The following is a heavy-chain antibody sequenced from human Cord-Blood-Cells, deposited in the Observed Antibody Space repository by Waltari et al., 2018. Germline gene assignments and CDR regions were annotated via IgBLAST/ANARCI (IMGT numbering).Heavy chain of an antibody. D-gene: IGHD3-16*01. V-gene: IGHV4-4*07. CDR2: IYTSGST. Sequence: QVQLQESGPGLVKPSETLSLTCTVSGGSISSYYWSWIRQPAGKGLEWIGRIYTSGSTNYSPSLKSRVTMSVDTSKNQFSLKLSSVTAADTAVYYCARDLGPSEFGDAFDIWGQGTMVTVSS. CDR3: ARDLGPSEFGDAFDI. CDR1: GGSISSYY. J-gene: IGHJ3*02.